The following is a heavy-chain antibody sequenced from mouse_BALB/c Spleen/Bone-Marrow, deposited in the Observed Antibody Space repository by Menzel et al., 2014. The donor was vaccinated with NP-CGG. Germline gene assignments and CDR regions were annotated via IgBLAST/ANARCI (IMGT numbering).Heavy chain of an antibody. CDR2: INPGSGAT. CDR1: GYAFTNYL. J-gene: IGHJ4*01. V-gene: IGHV1-54*01. CDR3: AREHGDY. Sequence: ESGAELVRPGTSVKVSCKASGYAFTNYLIEWVKQRPGQGLEWIGVINPGSGATDYNEKFKGKATLTADKSSSTAYMHLSSLTSDDSAVYFCAREHGDYWGQGTSVTVSS.